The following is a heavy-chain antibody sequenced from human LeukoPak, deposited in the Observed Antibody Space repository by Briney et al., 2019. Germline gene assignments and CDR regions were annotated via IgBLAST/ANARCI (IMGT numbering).Heavy chain of an antibody. J-gene: IGHJ4*02. D-gene: IGHD4-17*01. V-gene: IGHV3-13*04. Sequence: PGGSLRLSCAASAFTFSSYDMHWVRQVTGKSLEWVSTIGTAGDTKYPGSVKGRFTISRENAKNSLCLQMNSLRAGDTAVYYCARAYGDYFDYWGQGTLVTVSS. CDR3: ARAYGDYFDY. CDR2: IGTAGDT. CDR1: AFTFSSYD.